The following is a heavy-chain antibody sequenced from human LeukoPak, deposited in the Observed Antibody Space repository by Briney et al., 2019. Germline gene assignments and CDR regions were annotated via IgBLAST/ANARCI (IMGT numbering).Heavy chain of an antibody. Sequence: GASVKVSCKASGYTFTSYYMHWVRQAPGQGLEWMGIINPSGGSTSYAQKFQGRVTMTRDTSTSTVYMELSSLRSEDTAVYYCARDLGPGPGYDFGRWHWFDPWGQGTLVTVSS. CDR2: INPSGGST. D-gene: IGHD5-12*01. CDR1: GYTFTSYY. J-gene: IGHJ5*02. CDR3: ARDLGPGPGYDFGRWHWFDP. V-gene: IGHV1-46*01.